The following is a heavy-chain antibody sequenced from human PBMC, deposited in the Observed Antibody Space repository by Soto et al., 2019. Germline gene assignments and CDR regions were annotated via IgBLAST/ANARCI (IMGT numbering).Heavy chain of an antibody. J-gene: IGHJ4*02. CDR2: IYYTGST. D-gene: IGHD3-16*01. V-gene: IGHV4-59*01. CDR1: GDSISTFY. Sequence: SETLSLTCTVSGDSISTFYWSWIRQPPGKGLEWIGYIYYTGSTNYNPSLKSRVTMSVDTSKNQFSLKLTSVNAADTAVYYCARTDATFGGVPPSFDYWGQGTLVTVSS. CDR3: ARTDATFGGVPPSFDY.